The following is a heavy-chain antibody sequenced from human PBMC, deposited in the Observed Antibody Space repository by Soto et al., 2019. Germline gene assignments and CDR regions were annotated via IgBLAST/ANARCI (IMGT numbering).Heavy chain of an antibody. CDR2: VDSDGSGT. Sequence: EVQLVESGGGSVQPGGSLRLSCVASGITFSGYWMHWVRQVPGKGLVWVARVDSDGSGTSYADYVKGRFTISRDNAKNTLYLQMNSLRVEDTAVYYCATVFAQWGQGIPVTVSS. CDR1: GITFSGYW. J-gene: IGHJ4*02. V-gene: IGHV3-74*01. CDR3: ATVFAQ.